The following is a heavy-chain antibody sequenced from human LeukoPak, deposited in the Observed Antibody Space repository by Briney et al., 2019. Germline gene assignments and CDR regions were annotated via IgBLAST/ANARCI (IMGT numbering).Heavy chain of an antibody. V-gene: IGHV1-69*06. CDR1: GGTFSSYA. CDR3: AFSTAAAGTLLYYYYYMDV. D-gene: IGHD6-13*01. J-gene: IGHJ6*03. CDR2: IIPIFGTA. Sequence: GASVKVSCKASGGTFSSYAISWVRQAPGQGLEWMGGIIPIFGTANYAQKFQGRVTITADKSTSTAYMELSSLRSEDTAVYYCAFSTAAAGTLLYYYYYMDVWGKGTTVTVSS.